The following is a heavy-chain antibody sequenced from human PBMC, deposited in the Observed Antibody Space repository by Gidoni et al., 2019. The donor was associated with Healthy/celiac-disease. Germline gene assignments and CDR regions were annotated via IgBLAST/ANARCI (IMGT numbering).Heavy chain of an antibody. CDR2: SYLRGRT. D-gene: IGHD4-17*01. V-gene: IGHV4-4*02. CDR3: ARDRGGDYVEDYYYYGMDV. Sequence: QVQLQESGPGLVKPSGTLSLTCAVSGGSISSSNCWSWGRRPPGKGLEWLGESYLRGRTNYNPSLKSRVTISVDKSKNQFSLKLSSVTAADTAVYYCARDRGGDYVEDYYYYGMDVWGQGTTVTVSS. J-gene: IGHJ6*02. CDR1: GGSISSSNC.